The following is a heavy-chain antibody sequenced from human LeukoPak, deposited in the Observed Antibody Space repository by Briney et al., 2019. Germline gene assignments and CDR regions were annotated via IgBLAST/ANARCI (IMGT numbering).Heavy chain of an antibody. CDR1: GGSISSSSYY. V-gene: IGHV4-39*01. Sequence: SETLSLTCTVSGGSISSSSYYWGWIRQPPGKGLEWIGSIYYSGSTYYNPSLKSRVPISVDTSKNQFSLKLSSVTAADTAVYYCARGYDPSRDAFDIWAQGTMVTVSS. CDR3: ARGYDPSRDAFDI. J-gene: IGHJ3*02. D-gene: IGHD3-22*01. CDR2: IYYSGST.